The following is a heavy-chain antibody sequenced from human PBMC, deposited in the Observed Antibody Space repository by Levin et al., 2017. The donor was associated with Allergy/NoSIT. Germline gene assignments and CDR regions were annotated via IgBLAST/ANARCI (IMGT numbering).Heavy chain of an antibody. CDR2: ISAYNDNT. V-gene: IGHV1-18*01. Sequence: ASVKVSCKASGYTSTNYGFSWVRQAPGQGLEWIGWISAYNDNTNYAQKFRGRVTMTTDTSTSTAYMELRSLGADDTAVYYCAPTKGTSWYDYYYGMDVWGQGTTVTVSS. D-gene: IGHD6-13*01. CDR1: GYTSTNYG. CDR3: APTKGTSWYDYYYGMDV. J-gene: IGHJ6*02.